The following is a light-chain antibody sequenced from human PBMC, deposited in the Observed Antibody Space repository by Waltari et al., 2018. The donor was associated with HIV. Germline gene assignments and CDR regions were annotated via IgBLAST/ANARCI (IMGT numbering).Light chain of an antibody. CDR1: VLGKKF. CDR3: YSATDNNLL. Sequence: SFGLTQPSSVAVSPGQTATITCSGDVLGKKFDRWFQQKPGQAPLLPIYTASERPPRIPGRFSGSSSGTTVTLTISGANLEDEADYYCYSATDNNLLFGGGTKLTVL. V-gene: IGLV3-27*01. CDR2: TAS. J-gene: IGLJ2*01.